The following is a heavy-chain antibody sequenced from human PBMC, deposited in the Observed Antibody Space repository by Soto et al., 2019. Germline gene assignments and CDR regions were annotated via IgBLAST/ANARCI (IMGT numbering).Heavy chain of an antibody. CDR2: IYSGGST. V-gene: IGHV3-53*04. CDR1: GFTVSSNY. J-gene: IGHJ6*03. D-gene: IGHD6-6*01. CDR3: ARTRFHFEYSISSIYMDV. Sequence: VGSLRLSCAASGFTVSSNYMSWVRQAPGKGLEWVSAIYSGGSTYYADSVKGRFTISRHNSKNTLYLQMNSLRAEDTAVYYCARTRFHFEYSISSIYMDVWGKGTTVTVSS.